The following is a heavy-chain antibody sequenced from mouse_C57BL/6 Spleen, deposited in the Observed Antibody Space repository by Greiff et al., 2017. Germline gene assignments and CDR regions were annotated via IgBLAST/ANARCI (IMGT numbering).Heavy chain of an antibody. D-gene: IGHD2-4*01. CDR1: GYTFTSYG. V-gene: IGHV1-81*01. J-gene: IGHJ4*01. CDR2: IYPRSGNT. CDR3: ARSGYDYDGYYAMDY. Sequence: LEESGAELARPGASVKLSCKASGYTFTSYGISWVKQRTGQGLEWIGEIYPRSGNTYYNEKFKGKATLTADKSSSTAYMELRSLTSEDSAVYFCARSGYDYDGYYAMDYWGQGTSVTVSS.